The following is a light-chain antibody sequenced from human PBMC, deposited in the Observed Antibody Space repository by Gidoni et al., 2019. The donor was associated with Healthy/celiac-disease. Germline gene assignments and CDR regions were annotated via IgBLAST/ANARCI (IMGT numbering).Light chain of an antibody. Sequence: EIELTQSPATLSLSPGERATLSCRASQSVSSYLAWYQQKPGQAPRLLIYDASNRATGIPARFSGSGSGTDFTLIISSLEPEDFAVYYCQQRSNWRTFGQGTKVEIK. V-gene: IGKV3-11*01. CDR1: QSVSSY. CDR2: DAS. J-gene: IGKJ1*01. CDR3: QQRSNWRT.